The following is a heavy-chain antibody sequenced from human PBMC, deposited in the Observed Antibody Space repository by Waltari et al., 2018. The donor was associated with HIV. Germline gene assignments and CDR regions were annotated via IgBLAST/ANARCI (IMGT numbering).Heavy chain of an antibody. Sequence: QVQLVQSGAEVKKPGASVKVSCKVSGYTLTELSMHWASQAPGKGLEWMGGFDPEDGETIYAQKFQGRVTMTEDTSTDTAYMELSSLRSEDTAVYYCATAARRGGDVYYYGMDVWGQGTTVTVSS. J-gene: IGHJ6*02. CDR2: FDPEDGET. V-gene: IGHV1-24*01. CDR3: ATAARRGGDVYYYGMDV. D-gene: IGHD2-21*01. CDR1: GYTLTELS.